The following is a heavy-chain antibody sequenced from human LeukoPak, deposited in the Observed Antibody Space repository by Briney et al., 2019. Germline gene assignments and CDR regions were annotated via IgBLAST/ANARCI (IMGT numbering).Heavy chain of an antibody. J-gene: IGHJ4*02. CDR1: GFTFSTYG. CDR3: ANGDYGDYDVPFDY. V-gene: IGHV3-23*01. D-gene: IGHD4-17*01. Sequence: GGTLRLSCAASGFTFSTYGMSWVRQAPGKGLEWVSGISGSGGSRFYTDSVKGRFTISRDNSKNTLYLQMNSLRAEDTAVYYCANGDYGDYDVPFDYWGQGTLVTVSS. CDR2: ISGSGGSR.